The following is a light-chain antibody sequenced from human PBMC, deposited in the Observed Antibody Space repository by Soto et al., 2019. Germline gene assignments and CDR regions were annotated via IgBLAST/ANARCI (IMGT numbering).Light chain of an antibody. CDR1: QSVNSN. CDR2: GAS. V-gene: IGKV3-20*01. J-gene: IGKJ1*01. Sequence: EIMMTQSPVTLSVSPGERATLSCRASQSVNSNLAWYQQKPGQAPRLLIHGASNRASGIPDRFSGSGSGTDFTLTISRLEPEDFAVYYCQQYGSSPRTFGQGTKVDIK. CDR3: QQYGSSPRT.